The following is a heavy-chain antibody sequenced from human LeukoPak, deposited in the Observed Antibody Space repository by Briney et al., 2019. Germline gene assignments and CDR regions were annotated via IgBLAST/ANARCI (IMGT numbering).Heavy chain of an antibody. D-gene: IGHD4-23*01. J-gene: IGHJ4*02. Sequence: GGSLRLSCAASGFTVSSNYMSWVRQAPGKGLEWVSVIYSGGSTYYADSVKGRFTISRDNSKNTLYLQMNSLRAEDTAVYYCARASYGGRGLDYWGQGTLVTVSS. CDR3: ARASYGGRGLDY. CDR2: IYSGGST. CDR1: GFTVSSNY. V-gene: IGHV3-66*01.